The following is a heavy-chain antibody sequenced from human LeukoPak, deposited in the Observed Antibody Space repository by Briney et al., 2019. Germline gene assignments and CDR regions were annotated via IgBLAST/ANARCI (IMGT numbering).Heavy chain of an antibody. CDR3: ARGSNRSGFLFIGDD. V-gene: IGHV4-38-2*02. D-gene: IGHD1-26*01. CDR2: IYHSGRT. J-gene: IGHJ4*02. Sequence: PSETLSLTCTVSGYSISSGYYWGWIRQPPGKGLEWIGSIYHSGRTFYNPSLKSRVTISVDTSKNQFSLKLTSVTAADTAVYYCARGSNRSGFLFIGDDWGQGTLVTVSS. CDR1: GYSISSGYY.